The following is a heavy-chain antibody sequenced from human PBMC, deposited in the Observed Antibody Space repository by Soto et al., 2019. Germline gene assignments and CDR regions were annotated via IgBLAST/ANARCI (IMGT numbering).Heavy chain of an antibody. CDR1: GFTFSSYG. J-gene: IGHJ6*02. CDR3: ARDWKYYDFWSGQDYYYGMDV. V-gene: IGHV3-33*01. D-gene: IGHD3-3*01. CDR2: IWYDGSNK. Sequence: GGSLRLSCAASGFTFSSYGMHWVRQAPGKGLEWVAVIWYDGSNKYYADSVKGRFTISRDNSKNTLYLQMNSLRAEDTAVYYCARDWKYYDFWSGQDYYYGMDVWGQGTTVTVSS.